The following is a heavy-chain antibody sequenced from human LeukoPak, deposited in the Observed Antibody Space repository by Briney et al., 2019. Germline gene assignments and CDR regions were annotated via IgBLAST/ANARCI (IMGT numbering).Heavy chain of an antibody. V-gene: IGHV4-39*01. D-gene: IGHD7-27*01. CDR1: GGSISSTTYY. CDR3: ASQIGETGGPYY. Sequence: SETLSLTCTVSGGSISSTTYYFGWIRQSPGKGLEWIGNIHYSGRTYYNPSLKSRVTISVDTSKNQFSLKLSSVTAADVAVYYCASQIGETGGPYYWGQGTLVTVSS. J-gene: IGHJ4*02. CDR2: IHYSGRT.